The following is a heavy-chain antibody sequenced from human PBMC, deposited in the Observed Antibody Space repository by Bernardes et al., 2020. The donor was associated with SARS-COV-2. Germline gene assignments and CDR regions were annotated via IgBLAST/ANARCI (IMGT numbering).Heavy chain of an antibody. V-gene: IGHV3-11*01. CDR2: IISIGSTI. D-gene: IGHD5-18*01. Sequence: GGSLRLSFAASGFTFSDYYLSWIRQAPGKGLDWFSYIISIGSTIYYADSVKGRFTISRDNAKNSLYLQMNSLRAEDTAVYYCARDRGSYGDHDYYYYGMDVWGKGTTVTVSS. CDR1: GFTFSDYY. CDR3: ARDRGSYGDHDYYYYGMDV. J-gene: IGHJ6*04.